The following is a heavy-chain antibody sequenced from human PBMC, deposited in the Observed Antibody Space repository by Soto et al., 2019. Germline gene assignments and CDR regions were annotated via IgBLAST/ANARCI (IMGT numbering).Heavy chain of an antibody. CDR3: ARGCIKYAGGAFDI. CDR1: GFSFSDSI. J-gene: IGHJ3*02. Sequence: QVQLEESGGGVVQPGTSLKLSCTASGFSFSDSIIHWLRQAPGRGLEWVAVISTAHTNEAYAHSVRDRFIISRDNSMSRFFLQMNSLRGEDTAIYYCARGCIKYAGGAFDIWVQGTTVTVS. CDR2: ISTAHTNE. D-gene: IGHD3-10*01. V-gene: IGHV3-33*01.